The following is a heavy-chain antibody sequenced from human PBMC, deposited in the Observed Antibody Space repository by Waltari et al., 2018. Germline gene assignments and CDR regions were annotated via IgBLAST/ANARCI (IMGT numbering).Heavy chain of an antibody. CDR3: AKGGYGDYVRD. CDR1: GGTFRIYA. V-gene: IGHV1-69*01. CDR2: IIPIFGTT. D-gene: IGHD4-17*01. Sequence: VQLVQSGAEVKKPGSSVKVSCKASGGTFRIYAISWVRQAPGQGLEWMGGIIPIFGTTNYAQKFQDRLTMIADESTTTAYMELSSLRSEDTAVYYCAKGGYGDYVRDWGQGTLVTVSS. J-gene: IGHJ4*02.